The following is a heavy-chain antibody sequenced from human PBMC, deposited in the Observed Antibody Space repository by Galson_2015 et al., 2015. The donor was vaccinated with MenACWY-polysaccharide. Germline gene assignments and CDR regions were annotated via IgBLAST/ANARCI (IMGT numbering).Heavy chain of an antibody. Sequence: SVKVSCKASGYSFSSYDINWVRQTTGQGLEWMGWMNPNSSGMGYAQKFQGRVTMTRNTSISIAYMELSSLRSEDTAVYYCARGGKYYYDSSGYLNWFDPWGQGTLVTVSS. CDR1: GYSFSSYD. D-gene: IGHD3-22*01. J-gene: IGHJ5*02. CDR2: MNPNSSGM. CDR3: ARGGKYYYDSSGYLNWFDP. V-gene: IGHV1-8*01.